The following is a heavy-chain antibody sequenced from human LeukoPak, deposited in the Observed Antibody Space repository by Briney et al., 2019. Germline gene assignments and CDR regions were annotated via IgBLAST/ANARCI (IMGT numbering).Heavy chain of an antibody. CDR3: ARGGIDHNWFDP. CDR2: IYYSGST. D-gene: IGHD6-13*01. V-gene: IGHV4-31*03. Sequence: SQTLSLTCTVPGGSISSGGYYWSWIRQHPGKGLEWIGYIYYSGSTYYNPSLKSRVTISVDTSKNQFSLKLSSVTAADTAVYYCARGGIDHNWFDPWGQGTLVTVSS. J-gene: IGHJ5*02. CDR1: GGSISSGGYY.